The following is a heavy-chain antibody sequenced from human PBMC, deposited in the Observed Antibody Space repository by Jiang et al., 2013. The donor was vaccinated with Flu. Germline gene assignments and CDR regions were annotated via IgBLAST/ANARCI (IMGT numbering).Heavy chain of an antibody. CDR3: ARLDLDYHYYYMDV. CDR2: ISSSSSTI. Sequence: GLVQPGGSLRLSCAASGFTFSSYSMNWVRQAPGKGLEWVSYISSSSSTIYYADSVKGRFTISRDNAKNSLYLQMNSLRDEDTAVYYCARLDLDYHYYYMDVWGKGTTVTVSS. J-gene: IGHJ6*03. V-gene: IGHV3-48*02. CDR1: GFTFSSYS.